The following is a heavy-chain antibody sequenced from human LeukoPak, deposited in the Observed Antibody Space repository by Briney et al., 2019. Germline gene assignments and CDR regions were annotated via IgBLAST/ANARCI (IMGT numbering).Heavy chain of an antibody. D-gene: IGHD6-19*01. CDR2: IWYDGSNK. CDR3: AREDLAVAGMRYYFDY. CDR1: GFAFSSYG. Sequence: GGSLRLSCVASGFAFSSYGMHWVRQAPGKGLQWVAVIWYDGSNKYYTDSVKGRFTISRDNSKNTLYLQMNSLRAEDTAVYYCAREDLAVAGMRYYFDYWGQGSLVTVSS. V-gene: IGHV3-33*01. J-gene: IGHJ4*02.